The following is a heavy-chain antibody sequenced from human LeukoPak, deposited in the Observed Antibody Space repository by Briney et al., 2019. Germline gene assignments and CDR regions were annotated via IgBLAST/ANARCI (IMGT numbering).Heavy chain of an antibody. Sequence: GGSLRLSCAASGFTFSSYWMSWVRQAPGKELEWVANIKEDGSEKYYVDSVKGRFTISRDNAKNSLYLQMNSLRAEDTAVYYCAKEDDGDVYEPYFDYWGQGTLVTVSS. CDR1: GFTFSSYW. J-gene: IGHJ4*02. V-gene: IGHV3-7*01. CDR2: IKEDGSEK. CDR3: AKEDDGDVYEPYFDY. D-gene: IGHD5-24*01.